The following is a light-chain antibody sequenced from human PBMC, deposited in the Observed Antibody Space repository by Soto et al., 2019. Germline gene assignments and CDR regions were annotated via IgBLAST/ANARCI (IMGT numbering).Light chain of an antibody. CDR1: QSISSW. V-gene: IGKV1-5*03. Sequence: DIQMTQSPSTLSASVGDRVTIGCRVSQSISSWLAWYQQKPGKAPKLLIYKASILESGVPSRFSGSGSATEFTLTISSLQPEDFASYYCQQYETFPLTFGGGTKVEIK. CDR3: QQYETFPLT. J-gene: IGKJ4*01. CDR2: KAS.